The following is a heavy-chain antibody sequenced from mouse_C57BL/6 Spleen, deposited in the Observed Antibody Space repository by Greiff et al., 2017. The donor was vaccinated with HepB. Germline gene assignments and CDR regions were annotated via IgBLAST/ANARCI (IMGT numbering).Heavy chain of an antibody. CDR1: GYTFTSYW. V-gene: IGHV1-69*01. Sequence: QVQLQQPGAELVMPGASVKLSCKASGYTFTSYWMHWVKQRPGQGLEWIGEIDPSDSYTNYNQKIKGKSTLTVDKSSSTAYMQLSSLTSEDSAVYYCARSGSSGYYFDYWGQGTTRTVSA. CDR3: ARSGSSGYYFDY. D-gene: IGHD3-2*02. J-gene: IGHJ2*01. CDR2: IDPSDSYT.